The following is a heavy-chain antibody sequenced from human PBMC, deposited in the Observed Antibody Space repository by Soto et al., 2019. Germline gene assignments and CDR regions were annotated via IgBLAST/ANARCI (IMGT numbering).Heavy chain of an antibody. CDR1: NDSISRYY. V-gene: IGHV4-59*01. CDR2: VYYSGGT. CDR3: ARTTRMTTMIDY. J-gene: IGHJ4*02. Sequence: PSETLSLTCTVSNDSISRYYWSWIRQPPGKGLEWIGYVYYSGGTKYNPSLKSRLTMSLDMSKKQFSLRLTSVTAADTAVYFCARTTRMTTMIDYWGQGTQVT. D-gene: IGHD4-17*01.